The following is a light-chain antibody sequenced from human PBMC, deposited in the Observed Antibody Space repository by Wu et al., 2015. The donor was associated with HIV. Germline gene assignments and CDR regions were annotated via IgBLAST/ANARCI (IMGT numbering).Light chain of an antibody. Sequence: IVLTQSPATLSLSPGERATLSCRASQSVSSYLAWYQQKPGQAPRLLIYDASNRATGIPARFSGSGSGTDFTLTISRLEPEDFAVYYCQQYGNSPYSFGQGTKLQIK. CDR3: QQYGNSPYS. CDR2: DAS. CDR1: QSVSSY. J-gene: IGKJ2*03. V-gene: IGKV3-11*01.